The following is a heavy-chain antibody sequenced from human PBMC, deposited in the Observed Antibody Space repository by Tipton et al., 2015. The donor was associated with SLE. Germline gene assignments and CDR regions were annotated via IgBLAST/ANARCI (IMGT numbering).Heavy chain of an antibody. CDR1: GGSFSGYY. CDR2: IYYSGST. D-gene: IGHD1-26*01. CDR3: AREKSGSSIDY. Sequence: TLSLTCAVYGGSFSGYYWSWIRQPPGKGLEWIGSIYYSGSTYYSPSLKSRVTVSADTSKNQFSLKLSSVTAADTAMYYCAREKSGSSIDYWGQGTLVTVSS. J-gene: IGHJ4*02. V-gene: IGHV4-34*01.